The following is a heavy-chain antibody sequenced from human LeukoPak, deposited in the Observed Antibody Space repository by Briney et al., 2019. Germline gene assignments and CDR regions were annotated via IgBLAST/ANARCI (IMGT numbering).Heavy chain of an antibody. CDR2: ISSSSSYI. Sequence: GGSLRLSCAASGFTFSSYSMNWVRQAPGKGLEWVSSISSSSSYIYYADSVKGRFTISRDNAKNSLYLQMNSLRAEDTAVYYCARYPANWNYGTYYFDYWGQGTLVTVSS. CDR3: ARYPANWNYGTYYFDY. D-gene: IGHD1-7*01. CDR1: GFTFSSYS. V-gene: IGHV3-21*01. J-gene: IGHJ4*02.